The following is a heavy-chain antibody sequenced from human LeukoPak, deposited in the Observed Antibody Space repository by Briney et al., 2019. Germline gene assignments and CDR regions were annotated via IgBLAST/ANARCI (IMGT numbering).Heavy chain of an antibody. J-gene: IGHJ4*01. Sequence: GASVKVSCKASGYTFTDYYMHWVRQAPGQGLEWMGWINPNSGDTNYAQKFQGRITMTRDTSINTAYMELNRLTSADTAVYYCARDTGFPFFDFWGHGALVTVSS. V-gene: IGHV1-2*02. CDR1: GYTFTDYY. CDR3: ARDTGFPFFDF. CDR2: INPNSGDT.